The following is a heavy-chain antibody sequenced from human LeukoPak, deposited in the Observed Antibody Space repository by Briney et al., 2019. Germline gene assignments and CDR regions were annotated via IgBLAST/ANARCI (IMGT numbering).Heavy chain of an antibody. Sequence: PGGSLRLPCAASGFTFSSYWMSWVRQAPGKGLEWVANIKQDGSEKYYVDSVKGRFTISRDNAKNSLYLQMNSLRAEDTAVYYCARGPLVVVAATPLADYWGQGTLVTVSS. V-gene: IGHV3-7*01. CDR3: ARGPLVVVAATPLADY. D-gene: IGHD2-15*01. CDR2: IKQDGSEK. J-gene: IGHJ4*02. CDR1: GFTFSSYW.